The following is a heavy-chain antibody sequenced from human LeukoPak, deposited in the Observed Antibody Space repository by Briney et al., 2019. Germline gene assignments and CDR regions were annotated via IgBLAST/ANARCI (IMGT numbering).Heavy chain of an antibody. CDR2: INPNSGGT. CDR1: GYTFTGYY. CDR3: ARSSRTTPVVAKDY. Sequence: ASVKVSCKASGYTFTGYYMHWVRQATGQGLEWIGWINPNSGGTNYAQKFQGWVTMTRDTSISTAYMELSRLRSDDTAVYYCARSSRTTPVVAKDYWGQGTLVTVSS. V-gene: IGHV1-2*04. D-gene: IGHD2-21*01. J-gene: IGHJ4*02.